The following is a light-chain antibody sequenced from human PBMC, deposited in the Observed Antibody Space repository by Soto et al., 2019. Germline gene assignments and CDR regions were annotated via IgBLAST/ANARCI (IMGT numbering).Light chain of an antibody. Sequence: DIQMTQSPSFVSASVGDRVTITCRASQGISSWLAWYQQKPGKAPKLLIHAVSSLQSGVPSRFSGSGSETDFTLTISSLQPEDIATYYCQQAYIFPYTFGQGTKLEIK. CDR3: QQAYIFPYT. CDR2: AVS. V-gene: IGKV1-12*01. CDR1: QGISSW. J-gene: IGKJ2*01.